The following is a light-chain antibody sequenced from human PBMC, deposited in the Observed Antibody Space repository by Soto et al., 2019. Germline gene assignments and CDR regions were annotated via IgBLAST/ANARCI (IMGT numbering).Light chain of an antibody. Sequence: ILLTQSPATLSASPGERATLSCRASQTVGVWLAWYQHKPGQAPRLLIYEASNRAAGIPGRFSGSGSGTDFTLTISRLEPEDFAVYYCQQYGSSPPWTFGQGTKVDIK. V-gene: IGKV3-20*01. CDR3: QQYGSSPPWT. J-gene: IGKJ1*01. CDR1: QTVGVW. CDR2: EAS.